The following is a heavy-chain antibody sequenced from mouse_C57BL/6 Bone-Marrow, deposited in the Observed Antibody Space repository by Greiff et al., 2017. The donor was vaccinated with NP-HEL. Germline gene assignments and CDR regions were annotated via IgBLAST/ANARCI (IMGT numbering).Heavy chain of an antibody. CDR3: ARGGVTGTWGYFDY. CDR1: GYTFTSYD. CDR2: IYPRDGST. D-gene: IGHD4-1*01. J-gene: IGHJ2*01. V-gene: IGHV1-85*01. Sequence: QVQLKQSGPELVKPGASVKLSCKASGYTFTSYDINWVKQRPGQGLEWIGWIYPRDGSTKYNEKFKGKATLTVDTSSSTAYMELHSLTSEDSAVYFCARGGVTGTWGYFDYWGQGTTLTVSS.